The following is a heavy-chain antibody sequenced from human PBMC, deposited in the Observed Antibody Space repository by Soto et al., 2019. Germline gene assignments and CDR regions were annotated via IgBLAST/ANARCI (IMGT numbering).Heavy chain of an antibody. CDR2: IYHSGST. D-gene: IGHD2-15*01. CDR1: GGSISSGGYS. Sequence: QLQLQESGSGLVKPSQTLSLTCAVSGGSISSGGYSWSWIRQPPGKGLEWIGYIYHSGSTYYNPSLKSRVTISVDRSKNQFSLKLSSVTAVDTAVYYCAREGYCSGGSCYSNWFDPWGQGTLVTVSS. CDR3: AREGYCSGGSCYSNWFDP. V-gene: IGHV4-30-2*01. J-gene: IGHJ5*02.